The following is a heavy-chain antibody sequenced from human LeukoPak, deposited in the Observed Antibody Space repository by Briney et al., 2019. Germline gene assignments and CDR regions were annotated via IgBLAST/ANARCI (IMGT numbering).Heavy chain of an antibody. J-gene: IGHJ6*02. CDR2: IYHSGRT. Sequence: SVTLSLTCAVSGGSISSGGYSWRWLRQPPGKGLEWIGYIYHSGRTYYNPSLRSRVTISVATSKNLFSRKLCSVTAADTAVYYCARGPDGGFRTWAGYYFFWMDVWGQGTTVTVPS. CDR3: ARGPDGGFRTWAGYYFFWMDV. CDR1: GGSISSGGYS. D-gene: IGHD3-16*01. V-gene: IGHV4-30-2*01.